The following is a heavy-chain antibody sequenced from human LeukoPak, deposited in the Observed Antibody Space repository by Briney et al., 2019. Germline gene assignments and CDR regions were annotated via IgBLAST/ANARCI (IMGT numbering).Heavy chain of an antibody. D-gene: IGHD3-22*01. CDR1: GGSFSGYY. CDR3: AKDLGIVVPSSGYFDY. CDR2: INHSGST. V-gene: IGHV4-34*01. Sequence: SETLSLTCAVYGGSFSGYYWSWIRQPPGKGLEWIGEINHSGSTNYNPSLKSRVTISVDTSKNQFSLKLSSVTAADTAVYYCAKDLGIVVPSSGYFDYWGQGILVTVSS. J-gene: IGHJ4*02.